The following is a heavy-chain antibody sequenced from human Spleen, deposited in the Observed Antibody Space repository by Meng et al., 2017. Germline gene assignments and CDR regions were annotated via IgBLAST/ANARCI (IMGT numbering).Heavy chain of an antibody. D-gene: IGHD5-12*01. Sequence: VQLVRSGTEGKRPGASVKVSCEASGYTFTGYYIYWGRQAPGQGLEWMGRINPDNGDTNFALKFQGRVNMTRDASIRTVYMEVNSLRSDDTAVYYCARVWATRQVVLDYWGQGTLVTVSS. CDR1: GYTFTGYY. CDR3: ARVWATRQVVLDY. V-gene: IGHV1-2*06. J-gene: IGHJ4*02. CDR2: INPDNGDT.